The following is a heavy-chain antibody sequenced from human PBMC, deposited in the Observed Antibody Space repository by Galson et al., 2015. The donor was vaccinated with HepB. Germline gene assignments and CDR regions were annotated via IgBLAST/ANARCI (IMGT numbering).Heavy chain of an antibody. CDR1: GFIFNNYA. V-gene: IGHV3-23*01. CDR2: IGASGDNI. D-gene: IGHD5-24*01. J-gene: IGHJ4*02. Sequence: SLRLSCAASGFIFNNYAMSWVRRAPGRGLEWVSNIGASGDNIHYADSVKGRFTISRDNSRNTLQLQMSHLRAEDTALYYCARRARGDAYDPEDYWGQGTLVTVSS. CDR3: ARRARGDAYDPEDY.